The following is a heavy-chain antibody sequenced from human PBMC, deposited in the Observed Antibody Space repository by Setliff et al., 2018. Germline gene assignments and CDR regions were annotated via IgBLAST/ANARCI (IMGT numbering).Heavy chain of an antibody. Sequence: PSETLSLTCTVSGGSISGASIRSYYWSWIRQPPGKGLEFIGYVYYGGTTNYNPSLKSRVTMSIDTSKNKFSLKLSSVTAADTAVYYCARGPGAATGEGFDIWGQGTMVTVSS. V-gene: IGHV4-59*12. J-gene: IGHJ3*02. CDR1: GGSISGASIRSYY. D-gene: IGHD7-27*01. CDR2: VYYGGTT. CDR3: ARGPGAATGEGFDI.